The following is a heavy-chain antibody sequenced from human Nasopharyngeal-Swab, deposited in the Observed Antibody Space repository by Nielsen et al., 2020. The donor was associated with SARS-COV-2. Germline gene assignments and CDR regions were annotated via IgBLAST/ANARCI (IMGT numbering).Heavy chain of an antibody. CDR2: IYTSGST. D-gene: IGHD3-16*01. CDR3: ARDPYWGIDY. V-gene: IGHV4-59*10. Sequence: SQTLSLTCAVYGGSFSGYYWSWIRQPPGKGLEWIGRIYTSGSTNYNPSLKSRVTMSVDTSKNQFSLKLSSVTAADTAVYYCARDPYWGIDYWGQGTLVTVSS. CDR1: GGSFSGYY. J-gene: IGHJ4*02.